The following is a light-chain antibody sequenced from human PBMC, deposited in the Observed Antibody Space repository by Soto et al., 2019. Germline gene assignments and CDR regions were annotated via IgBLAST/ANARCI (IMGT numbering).Light chain of an antibody. CDR1: SSNIGNNY. CDR2: ENN. V-gene: IGLV1-51*02. Sequence: QSVLTQPPSVSAAPGRKVIISCSGSSSNIGNNYVSWYQQLPGTAPKLLIYENNKRPSGIPDRFSGSKSGTSATLGITGLQTGDEADYYCGTWDSSLSAGVFGGGTKVTVL. CDR3: GTWDSSLSAGV. J-gene: IGLJ3*02.